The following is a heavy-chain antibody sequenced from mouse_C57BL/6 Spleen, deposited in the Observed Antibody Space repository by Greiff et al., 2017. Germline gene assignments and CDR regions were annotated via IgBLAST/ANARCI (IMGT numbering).Heavy chain of an antibody. J-gene: IGHJ3*01. CDR1: GYAFSSSW. CDR2: IYPGDGDT. Sequence: QVQLQQSGPELVKPGASVKISCKASGYAFSSSWMNWVKQRPGKGLEWIGRIYPGDGDTNYNGKLKGKATLTADKSSSTAYRQLSRLTSEDSAVYVGARTYSNYPAWFAYWGQGTLVTVSA. CDR3: ARTYSNYPAWFAY. V-gene: IGHV1-82*01. D-gene: IGHD2-5*01.